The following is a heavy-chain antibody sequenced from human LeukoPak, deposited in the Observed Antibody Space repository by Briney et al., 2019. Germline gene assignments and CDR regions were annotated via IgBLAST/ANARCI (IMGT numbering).Heavy chain of an antibody. V-gene: IGHV3-30-3*01. CDR2: ISYDGSNK. CDR1: GFTFSSYA. CDR3: ARETDPLGYFDY. J-gene: IGHJ4*02. Sequence: GGSLGLSCAASGFTFSSYAMHWVRQAPGKGLEWVAVISYDGSNKYYADSVKGRSTISRDNSKNTLYLQMNSLRAEDTAVYYCARETDPLGYFDYWGQGTLVTVSS.